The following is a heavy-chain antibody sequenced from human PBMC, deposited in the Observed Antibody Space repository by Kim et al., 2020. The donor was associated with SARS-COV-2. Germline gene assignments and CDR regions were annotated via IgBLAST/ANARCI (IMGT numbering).Heavy chain of an antibody. CDR3: ASTPLGGY. J-gene: IGHJ4*02. D-gene: IGHD3-16*01. CDR2: ISSSSSYI. CDR1: GFTFSSYS. V-gene: IGHV3-21*01. Sequence: GGSLRLSCAASGFTFSSYSMNWVRQAPGKGLEWVSLISSSSSYIYYADSVKGRFTISRDNAKNSLYLQMHSLRAEDTAVYYCASTPLGGYWGQGTLVTVSS.